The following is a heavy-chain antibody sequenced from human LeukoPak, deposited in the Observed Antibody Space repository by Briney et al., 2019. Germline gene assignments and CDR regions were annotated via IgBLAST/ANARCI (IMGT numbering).Heavy chain of an antibody. CDR2: IYWNDDK. Sequence: ESGPTLVNPTQTLTLTCTFSGFSLGTRGVGVGWIRQPPGKALEWLALIYWNDDKRYSPSLKSRLTITKDTSKNQVVLTMTNMDPVDTATYYCAHVDTAMDYFDYWGQGTLVTVSS. CDR1: GFSLGTRGVG. CDR3: AHVDTAMDYFDY. D-gene: IGHD5-18*01. V-gene: IGHV2-5*01. J-gene: IGHJ4*02.